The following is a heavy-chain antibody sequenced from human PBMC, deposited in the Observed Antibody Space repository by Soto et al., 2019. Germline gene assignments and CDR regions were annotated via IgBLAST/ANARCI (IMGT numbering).Heavy chain of an antibody. D-gene: IGHD5-18*01. CDR3: VRGYSYGYPEYYRMDV. CDR1: GDSVSSNSAA. Sequence: SPTLSLTCAISGDSVSSNSAAWNWIRQSPSRGLEWLGRTYYRSKWYNDYAVSVKSRITINPDTSKNQFSLQLNSVTPEDTAVYYCVRGYSYGYPEYYRMDVWGQGTTVTASS. CDR2: TYYRSKWYN. J-gene: IGHJ6*02. V-gene: IGHV6-1*01.